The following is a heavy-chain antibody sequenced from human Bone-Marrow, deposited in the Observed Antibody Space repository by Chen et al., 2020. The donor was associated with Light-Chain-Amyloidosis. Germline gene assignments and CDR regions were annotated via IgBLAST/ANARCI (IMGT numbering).Heavy chain of an antibody. J-gene: IGHJ4*02. CDR3: ARRRDGYNFDY. V-gene: IGHV5-51*01. D-gene: IGHD5-12*01. CDR2: IYPDDPDA. CDR1: GYTFPNYW. Sequence: EVQLEQSGPEVKKPGESLKISCKGSGYTFPNYWIGWVRQMPGKGLEWMGVIYPDDPDAGYGPSFEGQVTISADKSITAAYLQWRGLKASDTAMYYCARRRDGYNFDYWGQGTLVTVSS.